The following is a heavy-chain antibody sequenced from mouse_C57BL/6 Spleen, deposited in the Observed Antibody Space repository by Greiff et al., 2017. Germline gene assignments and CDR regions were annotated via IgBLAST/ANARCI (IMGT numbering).Heavy chain of an antibody. Sequence: EVKLLESGAELVKPGASVKLSCTASGFNIKDYYMHWVKQRTEQGLEWIGRIDPEDGETKYAPKFQGKATITADTSSNTAYLQLSSLTAEDTAVYYCPYYSNGTFAYWGQGTLVTVSA. V-gene: IGHV14-2*01. CDR3: PYYSNGTFAY. CDR1: GFNIKDYY. J-gene: IGHJ3*01. D-gene: IGHD2-5*01. CDR2: IDPEDGET.